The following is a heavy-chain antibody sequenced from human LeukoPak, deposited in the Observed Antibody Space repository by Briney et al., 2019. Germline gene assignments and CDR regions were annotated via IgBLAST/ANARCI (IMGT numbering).Heavy chain of an antibody. V-gene: IGHV3-30*02. J-gene: IGHJ6*03. D-gene: IGHD3-3*01. CDR2: IRYDGSNK. CDR3: AKDRELHDFWSVYYKKYYYYMDV. CDR1: GFTFSSFG. Sequence: AGGSLRLSCAASGFTFSSFGIHWVRQAPGKGLEWVAFIRYDGSNKYYADSVKGRFTISRDNPKNTLYLQMNSLRAEDTAVYYCAKDRELHDFWSVYYKKYYYYMDVWGKGTTVTVS.